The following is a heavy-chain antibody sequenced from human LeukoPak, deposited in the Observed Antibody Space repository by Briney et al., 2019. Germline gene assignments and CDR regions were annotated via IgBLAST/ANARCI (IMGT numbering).Heavy chain of an antibody. V-gene: IGHV1-69*13. CDR2: IIPIFGTA. J-gene: IGHJ3*02. CDR3: ARVRGSGWHLDAFDI. Sequence: SVKVSCKASGGTFSSYAISWVRQAPGQGLEWMGGIIPIFGTANYAQKFQGRVTITADESTSTAYMELSSLRSEDTAVYYCARVRGSGWHLDAFDIWGQGTMVTVSS. CDR1: GGTFSSYA. D-gene: IGHD6-19*01.